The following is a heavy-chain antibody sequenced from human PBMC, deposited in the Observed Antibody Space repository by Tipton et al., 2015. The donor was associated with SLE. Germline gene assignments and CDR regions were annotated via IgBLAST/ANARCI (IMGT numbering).Heavy chain of an antibody. CDR1: GFTFSSYA. CDR2: ISGSGGST. J-gene: IGHJ4*02. V-gene: IGHV3-23*01. D-gene: IGHD3-3*01. Sequence: SLRLSCAASGFTFSSYAMSWVRQAPGKGLEWVSAISGSGGSTYYADSVKGRFTISRDNSKNTLHLQMNSLRPEETAVYYCATGYHDFWSPLHYWGQGTLVTVSS. CDR3: ATGYHDFWSPLHY.